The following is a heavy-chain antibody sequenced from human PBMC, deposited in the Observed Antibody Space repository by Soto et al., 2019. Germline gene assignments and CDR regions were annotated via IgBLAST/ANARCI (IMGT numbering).Heavy chain of an antibody. V-gene: IGHV4-30-2*01. D-gene: IGHD6-13*01. Sequence: QLQLQESGSGLVKPSQTLSLTCAVSGGSISSSGYSWSWIRQPPGKGLEWVGYVYHSGSTYYNPSLKSRVTISGDRSKNQVSLKLRSVTAADTAVYYCASSHAGAHITAAVHWGQGTLVTVSS. CDR2: VYHSGST. J-gene: IGHJ4*02. CDR3: ASSHAGAHITAAVH. CDR1: GGSISSSGYS.